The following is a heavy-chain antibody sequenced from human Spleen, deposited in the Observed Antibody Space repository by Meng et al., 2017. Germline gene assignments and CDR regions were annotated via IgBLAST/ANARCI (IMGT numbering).Heavy chain of an antibody. CDR3: ARGDYGYYYQGMDV. J-gene: IGHJ6*02. Sequence: GGSLRLSCAASGFTFSSYWMSWVRQAPGKGLEWVANIKQDGSEKYYVDSVKGRFTISRDNAKNSLYLQMNSLRAEDTALYYCARGDYGYYYQGMDVWGQGTTVTVSS. CDR2: IKQDGSEK. V-gene: IGHV3-7*03. CDR1: GFTFSSYW. D-gene: IGHD4-17*01.